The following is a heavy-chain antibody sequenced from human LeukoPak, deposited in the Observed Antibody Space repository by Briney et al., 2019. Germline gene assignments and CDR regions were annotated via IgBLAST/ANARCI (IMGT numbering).Heavy chain of an antibody. CDR1: GGSISSSSYY. CDR2: IYYSGST. V-gene: IGHV4-39*07. Sequence: SETLSLTCTVSGGSISSSSYYWGWIRQPPGKGLEWIGSIYYSGSTYYNPSLKSRVTISVDTSKNQFSLKLRFVTAADTAMYYCARDQHDYGDYWFDPWGQGTLITVSS. CDR3: ARDQHDYGDYWFDP. D-gene: IGHD4-17*01. J-gene: IGHJ5*02.